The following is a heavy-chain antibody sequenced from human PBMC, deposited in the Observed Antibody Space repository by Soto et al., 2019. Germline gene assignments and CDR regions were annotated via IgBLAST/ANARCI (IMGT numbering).Heavy chain of an antibody. V-gene: IGHV4-30-2*01. Sequence: PSETLSLTCAASGGSISSGGYSWSWIRQPPGKGLEWIGYIYHSGSTYYNPSLKSRVTISVDRSKNQFSLKLSSVTAADTAVYYGARISSWDRGYFDYWGQRTLVTVSS. CDR3: ARISSWDRGYFDY. CDR2: IYHSGST. CDR1: GGSISSGGYS. D-gene: IGHD6-13*01. J-gene: IGHJ4*02.